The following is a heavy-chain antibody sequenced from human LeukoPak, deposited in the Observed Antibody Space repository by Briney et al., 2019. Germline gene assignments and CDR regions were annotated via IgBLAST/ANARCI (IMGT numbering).Heavy chain of an antibody. V-gene: IGHV3-21*01. CDR1: GFTFSTYS. CDR2: ISSSSNYI. J-gene: IGHJ1*01. D-gene: IGHD4-17*01. Sequence: GGSLRLSCAASGFTFSTYSMNWVRQAPGKGLEWVSSISSSSNYIYYADSVKGRFSISRDDAKNSLFLQMNGQRAEDTAVYYCARDMTTATTCYLQHWGQGTLVTVSS. CDR3: ARDMTTATTCYLQH.